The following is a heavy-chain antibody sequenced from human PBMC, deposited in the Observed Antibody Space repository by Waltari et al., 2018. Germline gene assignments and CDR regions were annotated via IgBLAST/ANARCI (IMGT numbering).Heavy chain of an antibody. V-gene: IGHV4-61*02. Sequence: QVQLQESGPGLVKPSQTLSLTCTVSGGSISSGSYYWSWIRQPAGKGLEWIGRIYTSGGTNYNPTVKSRVTISVDTSKNQFSLKLSSVTAADTAVYYCARNIGSGSESARGPFDYWGQGTLVTVSS. D-gene: IGHD3-10*01. CDR2: IYTSGGT. CDR1: GGSISSGSYY. CDR3: ARNIGSGSESARGPFDY. J-gene: IGHJ4*02.